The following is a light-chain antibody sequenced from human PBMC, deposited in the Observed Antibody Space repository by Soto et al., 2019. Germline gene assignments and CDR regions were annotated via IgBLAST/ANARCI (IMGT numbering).Light chain of an antibody. CDR2: GAS. J-gene: IGKJ4*01. CDR1: QSVSSIY. V-gene: IGKV3-20*01. Sequence: EIVLTQSPGTLSLSPGXRATLSCRASQSVSSIYLAWYQQKPGQAPRLLIYGASSRPTGIPDRFSGSGSGTDFTLTFSRLEPEDFAVYYCQQYGSSALTFGGGTKVDIK. CDR3: QQYGSSALT.